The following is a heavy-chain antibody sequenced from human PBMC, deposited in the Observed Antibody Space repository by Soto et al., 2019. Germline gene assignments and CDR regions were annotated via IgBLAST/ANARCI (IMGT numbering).Heavy chain of an antibody. CDR1: GFTFSSYA. CDR3: ATSRALWFDKREDY. D-gene: IGHD3-10*01. V-gene: IGHV3-23*01. J-gene: IGHJ4*02. CDR2: ISGSGGST. Sequence: EVQLLESGGGLVQPGGSLRLSCAASGFTFSSYAMSWVRQAPGKGLEWVSAISGSGGSTYYADSVKGRFTISSNNSKNTLYLQMNSLRAEDTAVYYCATSRALWFDKREDYWGQGTLVTVSS.